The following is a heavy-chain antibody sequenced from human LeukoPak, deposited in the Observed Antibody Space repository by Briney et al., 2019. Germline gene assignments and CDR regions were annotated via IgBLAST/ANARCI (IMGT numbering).Heavy chain of an antibody. D-gene: IGHD3-9*01. J-gene: IGHJ5*02. CDR2: INPNSGGT. Sequence: GASVKVSCKASGYTFTGYYMHWVRQAPGQGLEWMGWINPNSGGTNYAQKFQGRVTMTRDTSISTAHMELSSLRSEDTAVYYCARGFRENYDILTGNWFDPWGQGTLVTVSS. V-gene: IGHV1-2*02. CDR3: ARGFRENYDILTGNWFDP. CDR1: GYTFTGYY.